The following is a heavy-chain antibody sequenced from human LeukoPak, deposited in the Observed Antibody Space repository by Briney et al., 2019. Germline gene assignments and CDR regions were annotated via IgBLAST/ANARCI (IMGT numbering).Heavy chain of an antibody. CDR3: ARASGGELIIDY. D-gene: IGHD1-26*01. Sequence: GGSLRLSCAASGFTFSSYEMNWVRQAPGKGLEWVSYISSSGSTIYHADSVKGRFTISRDNAKNSLYLQMNSLRAEDTAAYYCARASGGELIIDYWGQGTLVTVSS. CDR1: GFTFSSYE. J-gene: IGHJ4*02. CDR2: ISSSGSTI. V-gene: IGHV3-48*03.